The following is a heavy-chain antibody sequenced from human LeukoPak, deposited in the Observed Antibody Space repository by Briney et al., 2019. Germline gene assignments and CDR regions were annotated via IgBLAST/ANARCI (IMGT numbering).Heavy chain of an antibody. V-gene: IGHV3-48*02. CDR2: ISSSETTI. CDR1: GFTLRSYS. CDR3: ARMDRGAYNSPYYFDY. J-gene: IGHJ4*02. D-gene: IGHD5-24*01. Sequence: GGSLRLSCSPSGFTLRSYSMIWVRQTPAKGLHWVSYISSSETTIYYADALKGRCTLSRNNVKNSLFLQIELLKDEDTALFFFARMDRGAYNSPYYFDYWLGGTHVSVCS.